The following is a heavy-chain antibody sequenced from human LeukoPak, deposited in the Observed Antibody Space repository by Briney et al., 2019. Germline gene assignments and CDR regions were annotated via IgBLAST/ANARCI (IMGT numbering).Heavy chain of an antibody. D-gene: IGHD2-8*02. V-gene: IGHV3-48*02. CDR1: GFTFSSYN. CDR2: ISSSSRTI. CDR3: AREGVPGGFDI. Sequence: GGSLRLSCAVSGFTFSSYNMNWVRQAPGKGLEWVSHISSSSRTIHYADSVKGRFTISRDNAKNSLYLQMNNLRDEDTAVYYCAREGVPGGFDIWGRGTMVTVSS. J-gene: IGHJ3*02.